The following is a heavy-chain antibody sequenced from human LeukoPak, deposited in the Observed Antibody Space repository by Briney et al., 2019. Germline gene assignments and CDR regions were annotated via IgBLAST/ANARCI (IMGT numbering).Heavy chain of an antibody. D-gene: IGHD6-19*01. CDR1: GYTFTSYH. V-gene: IGHV1-46*01. Sequence: ASVKVSCKASGYTFTSYHMHWVRQAPGQGLEWMGIINPSGGSTSYARKFQGRVTMTRDMSTSTVYMELSSLRSEDTAVYYCARPRLVQGKYDAFDIWGQGTMVTVSS. CDR3: ARPRLVQGKYDAFDI. J-gene: IGHJ3*02. CDR2: INPSGGST.